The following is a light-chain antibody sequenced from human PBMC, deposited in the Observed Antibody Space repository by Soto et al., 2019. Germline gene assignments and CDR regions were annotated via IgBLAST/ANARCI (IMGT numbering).Light chain of an antibody. CDR1: QSVSDY. J-gene: IGKJ5*01. CDR3: QQTYISPYT. CDR2: AAS. Sequence: DVQMTQSPSSVSASVGDRVTLTCRASQSVSDYLNWYLQRPGKAPELLIYAASTLQSGVPSGFSGSGSGTDFSLTISSLRPEDFATYYCQQTYISPYTFGQGTRLEIK. V-gene: IGKV1-39*01.